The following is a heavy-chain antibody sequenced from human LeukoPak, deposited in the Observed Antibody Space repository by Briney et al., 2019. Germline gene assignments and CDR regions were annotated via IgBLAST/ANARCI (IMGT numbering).Heavy chain of an antibody. Sequence: GSVKVSCXASGYTFTSYDINWVRQATGQGLEWMGWMNPNSGNTGYAQKFQGRVTMTRNTSISTAYMELSSLRSEDTAVYYCARLATHYDSSGYHSWFDPWGQGTLVTVSS. CDR2: MNPNSGNT. D-gene: IGHD3-22*01. V-gene: IGHV1-8*01. J-gene: IGHJ5*02. CDR1: GYTFTSYD. CDR3: ARLATHYDSSGYHSWFDP.